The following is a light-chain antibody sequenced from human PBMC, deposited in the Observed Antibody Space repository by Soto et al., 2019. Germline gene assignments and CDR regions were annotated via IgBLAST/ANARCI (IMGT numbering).Light chain of an antibody. CDR3: QQYDSSVT. Sequence: EIVLTQSPGSLSLSPGERATLSCRASQSVDSRFCAWYQQRPGQAPRLLIYGASRRATGIPDRFTGSGSGTDFTLTISGLEPEDFALYYCQQYDSSVTFGLGTKVEIK. CDR2: GAS. J-gene: IGKJ1*01. V-gene: IGKV3-20*01. CDR1: QSVDSRF.